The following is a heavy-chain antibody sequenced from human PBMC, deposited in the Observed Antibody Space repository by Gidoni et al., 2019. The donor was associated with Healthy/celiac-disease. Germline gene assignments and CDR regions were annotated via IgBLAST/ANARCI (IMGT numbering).Heavy chain of an antibody. CDR2: ISSSSSTI. CDR3: ARVRELLSSRDDY. J-gene: IGHJ4*02. D-gene: IGHD1-26*01. V-gene: IGHV3-48*02. CDR1: GFTFSSYS. Sequence: EVQLVEPGGGLVQPGGPMRPPFPSSGFTFSSYSMNWVRQAPGKGLEWVSYISSSSSTIYYADSVKGRFTISRDNAKNSLYLQMNSLRDEDTAVYYCARVRELLSSRDDYWGQGTLVTVSS.